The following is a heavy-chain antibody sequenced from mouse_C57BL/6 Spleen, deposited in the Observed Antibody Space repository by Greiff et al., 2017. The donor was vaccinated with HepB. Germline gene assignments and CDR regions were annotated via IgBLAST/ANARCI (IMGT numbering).Heavy chain of an antibody. CDR3: ARPGQWYFDV. Sequence: ESGPGLVKPSQSLSLTCSVTGYSITSGYYWNWIRQFPGNKLEWMGYISYDGSNNYNPSLKNRISITRDTSKNQFFLKLNSVTTEDTATYYCARPGQWYFDVWGTGTTVTVSS. D-gene: IGHD3-3*01. CDR2: ISYDGSN. J-gene: IGHJ1*03. V-gene: IGHV3-6*01. CDR1: GYSITSGYY.